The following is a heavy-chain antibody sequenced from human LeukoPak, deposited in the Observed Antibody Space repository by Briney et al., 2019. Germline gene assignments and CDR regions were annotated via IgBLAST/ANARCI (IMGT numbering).Heavy chain of an antibody. V-gene: IGHV1-46*01. D-gene: IGHD6-6*01. CDR1: GYTFTSYY. CDR3: ATSSPYSSSLRYGMDV. J-gene: IGHJ6*02. Sequence: ASVKVSCKASGYTFTSYYMHWVRQAPGQGLEWMGIINPSGGSTSYAQKFQGRVTMTRDTSTSTVYMELSSLRSEDTAVYYCATSSPYSSSLRYGMDVWGQGTTVTVSS. CDR2: INPSGGST.